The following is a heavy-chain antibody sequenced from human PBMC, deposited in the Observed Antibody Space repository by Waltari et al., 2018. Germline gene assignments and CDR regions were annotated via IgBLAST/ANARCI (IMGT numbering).Heavy chain of an antibody. CDR1: AYLLSYYG. Sequence: QVQLVQSGAEVKKPGASVKVSCKTSAYLLSYYGICWVRQAPGQGLEWMGWISVYNGNANYAQKFRGRVTMTTDTSTRTAYMEMRTLRSDDTAVYYCARAEYASSWGDYWGQGTLITVSS. CDR2: ISVYNGNA. D-gene: IGHD6-13*01. V-gene: IGHV1-18*01. CDR3: ARAEYASSWGDY. J-gene: IGHJ4*02.